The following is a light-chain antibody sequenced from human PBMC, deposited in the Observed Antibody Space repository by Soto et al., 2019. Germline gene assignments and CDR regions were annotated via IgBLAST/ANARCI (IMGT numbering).Light chain of an antibody. J-gene: IGKJ1*01. CDR2: AAS. V-gene: IGKV1-39*01. Sequence: DIQMTQSPSSLSASVGDRVTITCRASQSISSYLNWYQQKPGKAPNLLIYAASSLQSGVPSRFSGSGSGTEFTLTIISLQSEDFAAYYCQQSFSSSWTFGQGTKVDIK. CDR3: QQSFSSSWT. CDR1: QSISSY.